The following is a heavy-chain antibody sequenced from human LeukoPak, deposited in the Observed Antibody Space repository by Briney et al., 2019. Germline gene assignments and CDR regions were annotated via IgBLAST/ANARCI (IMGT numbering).Heavy chain of an antibody. D-gene: IGHD6-13*01. CDR3: ARSGGLYTSTWYFHR. V-gene: IGHV4-4*07. Sequence: PSETLSLTCTVSGGSISNYYWIWIRQPAGKGLEWIGRIYSSGSTNYNPSLKSRVTMSVDTYKNQFSLKLTSVTAAHTAVYYCARSGGLYTSTWYFHRWGQGTLVTVSS. CDR2: IYSSGST. CDR1: GGSISNYY. J-gene: IGHJ1*01.